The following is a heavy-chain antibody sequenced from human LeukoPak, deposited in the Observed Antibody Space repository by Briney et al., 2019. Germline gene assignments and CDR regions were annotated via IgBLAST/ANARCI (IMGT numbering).Heavy chain of an antibody. J-gene: IGHJ5*02. CDR3: ARQGIVGWFDP. Sequence: PSETLSLTCTVSGGSISSYYWSWIRQPPGKGLEWIGYIYYSGSTSYNPSLKSRVTISVDTSKNQFSLKLSSVTAADTAVYYCARQGIVGWFDPWGQGTLVTVSS. D-gene: IGHD2-21*01. CDR1: GGSISSYY. V-gene: IGHV4-59*08. CDR2: IYYSGST.